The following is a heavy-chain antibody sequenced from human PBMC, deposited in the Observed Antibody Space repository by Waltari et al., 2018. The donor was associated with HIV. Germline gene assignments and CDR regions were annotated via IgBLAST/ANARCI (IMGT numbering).Heavy chain of an antibody. J-gene: IGHJ4*02. CDR3: AKRGTPYRGSGWGIDY. CDR2: SRCDRATY. Sequence: QVQLVESGGGVVQPGGSARLACATSGLSFNSFGRSRIRQGAGKGLECRIFSRCDRATYYYAGAVKGRFTVSRENSKNILYLEMNDLRPKGTVLYYCAKRGTPYRGSGWGIDYWGQGTRVIVS. V-gene: IGHV3-30*02. D-gene: IGHD6-19*01. CDR1: GLSFNSFG.